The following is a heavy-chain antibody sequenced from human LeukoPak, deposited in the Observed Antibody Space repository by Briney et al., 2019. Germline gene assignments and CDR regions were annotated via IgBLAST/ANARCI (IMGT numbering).Heavy chain of an antibody. CDR3: ARIYCGGDCRGYYYHYYMDV. CDR1: GGSISSGSYY. D-gene: IGHD2-21*02. CDR2: IYTSGST. Sequence: SQTWSLTCTVSGGSISSGSYYWGWIRQPAGKGLEWIGRIYTSGSTKYNPSLKSRVTISVDTSKNQFSLKLSSVTAADTAVYYCARIYCGGDCRGYYYHYYMDVWGKGTTVTISS. V-gene: IGHV4-61*02. J-gene: IGHJ6*03.